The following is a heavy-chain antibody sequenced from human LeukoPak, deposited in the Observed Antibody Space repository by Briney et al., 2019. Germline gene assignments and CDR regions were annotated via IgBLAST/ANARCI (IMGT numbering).Heavy chain of an antibody. Sequence: GGSLRLSCAASGFTFSSYGMHWVRQAPGKGLEWVAVISYDGSNKYYADSVKGRFTISRDNSKNTLYLQMNSLRAEDTAVYYCARLIIAAAGDYWGQGTLVTVSS. CDR2: ISYDGSNK. CDR3: ARLIIAAAGDY. V-gene: IGHV3-30*03. J-gene: IGHJ4*02. D-gene: IGHD6-13*01. CDR1: GFTFSSYG.